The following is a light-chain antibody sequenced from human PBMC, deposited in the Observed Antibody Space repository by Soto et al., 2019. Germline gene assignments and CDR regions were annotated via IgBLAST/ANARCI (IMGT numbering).Light chain of an antibody. CDR3: LLYYGGAQV. Sequence: QAVVTQEPSLTVSPGETVTLTCASSTGAVTSGYYPNWFQQKPGQAPRLLIYSISNKHSWTPARFSGSLLGDKAALTLSGVQPEDEAEYYCLLYYGGAQVFGGGTKLTVL. V-gene: IGLV7-43*01. CDR1: TGAVTSGYY. J-gene: IGLJ3*02. CDR2: SIS.